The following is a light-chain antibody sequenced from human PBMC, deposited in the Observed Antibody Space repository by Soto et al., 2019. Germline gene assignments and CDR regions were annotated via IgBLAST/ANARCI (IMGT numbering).Light chain of an antibody. CDR3: QEYDSSPMYT. Sequence: EIVLTQSPGTLSLSPGERATLSCRASQSVSSTYLAWYQQQPGQAPRLLNYGASSRATGIPDRFSGSGSGRDFSLSISRLEPEDFAVYYCQEYDSSPMYTFGQGTKLEIK. J-gene: IGKJ2*01. V-gene: IGKV3-20*01. CDR2: GAS. CDR1: QSVSSTY.